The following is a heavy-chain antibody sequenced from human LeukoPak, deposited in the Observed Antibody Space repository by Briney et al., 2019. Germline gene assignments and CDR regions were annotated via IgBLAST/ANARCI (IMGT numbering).Heavy chain of an antibody. D-gene: IGHD5-24*01. CDR2: IYYSGST. V-gene: IGHV4-59*01. CDR3: ARGSRDGYNHFDY. Sequence: SETLSLTCTISGGSITSYHWSWIRQPPGKGLEWIGYIYYSGSTNYNPSLKSRVTISVDTSKNQFSLNLRSVTAAGTAVFYCARGSRDGYNHFDYWGQGTLVTVSS. J-gene: IGHJ4*02. CDR1: GGSITSYH.